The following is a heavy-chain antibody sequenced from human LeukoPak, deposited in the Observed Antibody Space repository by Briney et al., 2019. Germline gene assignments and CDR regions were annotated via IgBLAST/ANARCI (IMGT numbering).Heavy chain of an antibody. Sequence: PAASVTVSCKASGYTFTSYGISWVRQAPGQGLEWMGWISAYNGNTNYAQKLQGRVTMTTDTSTSTAYMELRSLRPEDTAWYYCAKDQGRYVSKYYFDYWGRGTLVTVSS. CDR1: GYTFTSYG. CDR2: ISAYNGNT. CDR3: AKDQGRYVSKYYFDY. V-gene: IGHV1-18*01. D-gene: IGHD2/OR15-2a*01. J-gene: IGHJ4*02.